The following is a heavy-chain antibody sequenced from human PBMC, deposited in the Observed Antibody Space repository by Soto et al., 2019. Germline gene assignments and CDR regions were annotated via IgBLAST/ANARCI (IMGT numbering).Heavy chain of an antibody. CDR3: ARVGQGRYYFDY. Sequence: PGGSLRLSCAGSGFTFSSYWMHWVRQTPGEGLVWVARISPDGSRTSYADSVRGRFIIFRDNAENTLHLQMNSLRAEDTAVYYCARVGQGRYYFDYWGQGTLVTVSS. CDR1: GFTFSSYW. J-gene: IGHJ4*02. V-gene: IGHV3-74*01. CDR2: ISPDGSRT.